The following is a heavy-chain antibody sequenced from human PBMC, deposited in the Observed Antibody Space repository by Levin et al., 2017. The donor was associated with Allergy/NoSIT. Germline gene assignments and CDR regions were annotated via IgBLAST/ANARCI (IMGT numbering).Heavy chain of an antibody. CDR2: ISGYNGNT. CDR1: GYTFSNYG. CDR3: ARACVDTRYCTDTTFDH. D-gene: IGHD2-8*02. Sequence: ASVKVSCKAAGYTFSNYGISWVRQAPGQGLEWMGWISGYNGNTHYEQKIQGRVIMTTDTSTSTASLEVRRLRTADTAVYFCARACVDTRYCTDTTFDHWGQGTLVTVSS. J-gene: IGHJ4*02. V-gene: IGHV1-18*01.